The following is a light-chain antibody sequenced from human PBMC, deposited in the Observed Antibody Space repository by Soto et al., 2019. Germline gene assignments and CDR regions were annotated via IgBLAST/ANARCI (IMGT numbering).Light chain of an antibody. CDR3: QQYNTWPPVT. CDR1: QSVSSSY. J-gene: IGKJ5*01. V-gene: IGKV3D-15*01. Sequence: EMVLTQSPGTLSLSPGDRATLSCRASQSVSSSYLAWYQQKPGQAPRLLIYGASSRATGIPARFSGSGSGTEFTLTISSLQSEDFAVYCCQQYNTWPPVTFGQGTRLEIK. CDR2: GAS.